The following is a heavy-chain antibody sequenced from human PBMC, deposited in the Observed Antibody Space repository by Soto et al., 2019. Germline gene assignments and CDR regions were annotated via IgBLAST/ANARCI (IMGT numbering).Heavy chain of an antibody. D-gene: IGHD1-7*01. CDR3: AREPSNWNYCFDY. CDR2: ISSSGTTI. CDR1: GFTFSDYY. V-gene: IGHV3-11*01. Sequence: GGSLRLSCAASGFTFSDYYMSWIRQAPGKGLEWVSYISSSGTTIFYADSLRGRFTISRDNAKKSLYLQMNSLRGEDTAVYYCAREPSNWNYCFDYWGQGTLVTSPQ. J-gene: IGHJ4*02.